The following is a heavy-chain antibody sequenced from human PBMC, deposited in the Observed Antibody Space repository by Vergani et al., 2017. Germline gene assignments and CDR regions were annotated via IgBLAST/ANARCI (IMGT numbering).Heavy chain of an antibody. CDR3: ARHFLYYDYVWGSYRFNWFDP. Sequence: QAQLQESGPGLVKPSETLSLTCHVFGVSVTDYNCNWIRQAPGKGLEWIGSLSTTGGATHASHNPSLKSRVAISVDTSKNQFSLKLSSVTAADTAVYYCARHFLYYDYVWGSYRFNWFDPWGQGTLVTVSS. D-gene: IGHD3-16*02. J-gene: IGHJ5*02. CDR1: GVSVTDYN. V-gene: IGHV4-4*08. CDR2: LSTTGGA.